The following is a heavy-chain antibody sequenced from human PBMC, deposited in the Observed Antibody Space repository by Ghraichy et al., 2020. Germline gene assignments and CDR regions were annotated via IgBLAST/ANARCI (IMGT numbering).Heavy chain of an antibody. Sequence: GSLRLTCTVSGGSISSSSYYWGWIRQPPGKGLEWIARIYSGGSTYYNPSLKSRVTISVDKSKSQFSLKLSSVTAADTAVYYCARRNNCSGGSCYSFWFDPWGQGTLVTVAS. J-gene: IGHJ5*02. V-gene: IGHV4-39*01. D-gene: IGHD2-15*01. CDR2: IYSGGST. CDR3: ARRNNCSGGSCYSFWFDP. CDR1: GGSISSSSYY.